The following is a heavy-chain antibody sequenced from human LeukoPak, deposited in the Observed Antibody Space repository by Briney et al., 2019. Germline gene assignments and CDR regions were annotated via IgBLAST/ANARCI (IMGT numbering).Heavy chain of an antibody. V-gene: IGHV3-48*03. CDR3: ARARRNGYCSGGSCFNYYYYMDV. J-gene: IGHJ6*03. CDR2: ISSSGSTI. CDR1: GFTFSSYE. D-gene: IGHD2-15*01. Sequence: GGSLRLSCAASGFTFSSYEMNWVRQAPGKGLEWVSYISSSGSTIYYADSVKGRFTISRDNAKNSLYLQMNSLRAEGTAVYYCARARRNGYCSGGSCFNYYYYMDVWGKGTTVTISS.